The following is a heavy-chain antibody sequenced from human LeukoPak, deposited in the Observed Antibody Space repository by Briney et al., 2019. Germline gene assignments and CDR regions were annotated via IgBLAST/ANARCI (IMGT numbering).Heavy chain of an antibody. J-gene: IGHJ4*02. CDR3: ARGGGLLVAATFDY. V-gene: IGHV3-53*01. D-gene: IGHD2-15*01. CDR1: GFTVSSNY. CDR2: IYSGGST. Sequence: GGSLRLSCAASGFTVSSNYMSWVRQAPGKGLEWVSVIYSGGSTYYADSVKGRFTISRDNPKNTLYLQMNSLRAEDTAVYYCARGGGLLVAATFDYWGQGTLVTVSS.